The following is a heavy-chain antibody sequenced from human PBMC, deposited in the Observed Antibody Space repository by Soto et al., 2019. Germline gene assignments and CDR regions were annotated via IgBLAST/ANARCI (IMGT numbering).Heavy chain of an antibody. CDR2: ISAYNGNT. CDR3: ASPVKTYAFDI. J-gene: IGHJ3*02. V-gene: IGHV1-18*01. D-gene: IGHD4-4*01. CDR1: GYTFTSYG. Sequence: QVQLVQSGAEVKKPGASVKVSCKASGYTFTSYGISWVRQAPGQGLEWMGWISAYNGNTNYAQKLQGXATXTXVTSTSTAYMELRSLRSDDTAVYYCASPVKTYAFDIWGQGTMVTVSS.